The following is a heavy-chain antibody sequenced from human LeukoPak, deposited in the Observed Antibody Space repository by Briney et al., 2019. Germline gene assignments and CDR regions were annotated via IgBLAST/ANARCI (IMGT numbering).Heavy chain of an antibody. CDR3: GMPGYGVYYVAY. CDR1: GFTFSSYS. V-gene: IGHV3-21*01. D-gene: IGHD6-13*01. Sequence: GGSLRLSCAASGFTFSSYSMNWVRQAPGKGLEWVSSISSSSSYIYYADSVKGRFTISRDNAKNSLYLQMNSLRAEDTAVHYCGMPGYGVYYVAYWGQGTLVTVSS. J-gene: IGHJ4*02. CDR2: ISSSSSYI.